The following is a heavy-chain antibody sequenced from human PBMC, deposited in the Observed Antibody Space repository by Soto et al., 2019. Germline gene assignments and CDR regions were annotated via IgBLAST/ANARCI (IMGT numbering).Heavy chain of an antibody. CDR1: GFTFSSYS. Sequence: GGSLRLSCAASGFTFSSYSMNWVRQAPGKGLEWVSSISSSSSYIYYADSVKGRFTISRDNAKNSLYLQMNSLRVEDTAVYYCARHTSGWHYYDYWGQGTPVTVSS. J-gene: IGHJ4*02. CDR2: ISSSSSYI. CDR3: ARHTSGWHYYDY. D-gene: IGHD6-19*01. V-gene: IGHV3-21*01.